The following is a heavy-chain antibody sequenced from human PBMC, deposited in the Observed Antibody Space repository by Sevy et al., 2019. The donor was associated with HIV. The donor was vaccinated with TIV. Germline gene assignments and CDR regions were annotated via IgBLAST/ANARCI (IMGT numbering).Heavy chain of an antibody. Sequence: ASVKVSCKASGYTFTGYYMHWVRQAPGQGLEWMGWINPNSGGTNYAQKFQGRVTMTRDTSISTAYMELSRLRSDDMAVYYCARDPTFYGDHEDYWGQGTLVTVSS. D-gene: IGHD4-17*01. V-gene: IGHV1-2*02. CDR3: ARDPTFYGDHEDY. J-gene: IGHJ4*02. CDR1: GYTFTGYY. CDR2: INPNSGGT.